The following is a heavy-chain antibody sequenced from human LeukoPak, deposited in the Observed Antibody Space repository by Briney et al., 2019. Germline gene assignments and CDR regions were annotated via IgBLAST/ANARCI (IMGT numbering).Heavy chain of an antibody. CDR1: RITVSTNY. Sequence: GGSLRLSCAASRITVSTNYMSWVRQAPGKGLEWVSIAFSDGRTFYADSVKGRFTISRDSSKNTVFLQMNSLRAEDTAVYYCARGDFDYWGQGTLVTVSS. CDR3: ARGDFDY. J-gene: IGHJ4*02. CDR2: AFSDGRT. V-gene: IGHV3-53*01.